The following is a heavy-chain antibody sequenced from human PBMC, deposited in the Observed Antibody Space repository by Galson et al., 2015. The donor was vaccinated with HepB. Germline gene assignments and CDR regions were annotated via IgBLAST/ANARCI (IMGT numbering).Heavy chain of an antibody. D-gene: IGHD6-6*01. CDR3: ARHASSSSAYNY. CDR1: GYSFTSYW. V-gene: IGHV5-10-1*01. Sequence: QSGAEVKKPGESLKISCKGSGYSFTSYWIGWVRQMPGKGLEWVGRIDPSDSYTNYSPSFQGHVTISADKSISTAYLQWSSLKASDTAMYYCARHASSSSAYNYWGQGTLVTVSS. J-gene: IGHJ4*02. CDR2: IDPSDSYT.